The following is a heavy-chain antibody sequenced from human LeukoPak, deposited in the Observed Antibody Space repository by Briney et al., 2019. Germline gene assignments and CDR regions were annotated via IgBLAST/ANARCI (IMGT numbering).Heavy chain of an antibody. CDR1: GYTSTGYY. Sequence: ASVKASCKASGYTSTGYYMHWVRQAPGQGLEWMGWINPNSGGTNYAQKFQGRVTMTRDTSISTAYMELSRLRSDDTAVYYCALRKSIAARHAFDIWGQGTMVTVSS. CDR2: INPNSGGT. D-gene: IGHD6-6*01. CDR3: ALRKSIAARHAFDI. V-gene: IGHV1-2*02. J-gene: IGHJ3*02.